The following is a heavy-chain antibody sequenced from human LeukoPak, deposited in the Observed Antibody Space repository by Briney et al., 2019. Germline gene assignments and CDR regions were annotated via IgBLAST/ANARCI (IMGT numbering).Heavy chain of an antibody. CDR1: GFTFTNAW. D-gene: IGHD1-26*01. Sequence: KPGGSLRLSCAASGFTFTNAWMSWVRQAPGKGLEWVGRIKSKTDGGTTDYAAPVKGRFTVSRDDSKYTLYLQMNGLKTEDTAVYYCTTELKWELPQSDYWGQGTLVTVSS. CDR3: TTELKWELPQSDY. V-gene: IGHV3-15*01. CDR2: IKSKTDGGTT. J-gene: IGHJ4*02.